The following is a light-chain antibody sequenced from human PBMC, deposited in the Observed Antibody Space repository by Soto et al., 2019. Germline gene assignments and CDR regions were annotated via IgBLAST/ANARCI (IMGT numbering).Light chain of an antibody. CDR3: SSYTSTTTVI. V-gene: IGLV2-14*01. J-gene: IGLJ2*01. Sequence: QSALTQPASVSGSPGQSITISCTGTSSDVGGYKYVSWYQQHPDKAPKLMIYEVNNRPSGVSNRFSGSKSGNTASLTISGLQAEDEADYYCSSYTSTTTVIFGGGTKLTVL. CDR1: SSDVGGYKY. CDR2: EVN.